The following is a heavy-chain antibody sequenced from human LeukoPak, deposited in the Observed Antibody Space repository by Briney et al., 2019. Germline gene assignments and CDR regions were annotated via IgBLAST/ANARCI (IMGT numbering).Heavy chain of an antibody. D-gene: IGHD3-10*01. CDR1: GFTFSSYA. CDR3: ANVRFGEVSFYDAFDI. V-gene: IGHV3-23*01. CDR2: ISGSGGST. J-gene: IGHJ3*02. Sequence: PGGSLRLSCAASGFTFSSYAMSWVRQAPGKGLEWVSAISGSGGSTYYADSVKGRFTISRDNSKNTLYLQMNSLRAEDTAVYYCANVRFGEVSFYDAFDIWGQGTMVTVSS.